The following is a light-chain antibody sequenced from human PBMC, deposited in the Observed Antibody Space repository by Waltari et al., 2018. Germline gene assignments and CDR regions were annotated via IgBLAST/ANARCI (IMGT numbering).Light chain of an antibody. Sequence: QSALTQPASVSGSPGQSLTISCTGTSSDAGGYHYVSWYQHHPGNAPKLMIYEVSNRPSGVSTRFSGSKSGNTASLTISGLQAEDEADYHCSSYTSSNTYYVFGTGTKVTVL. CDR2: EVS. V-gene: IGLV2-14*01. J-gene: IGLJ1*01. CDR1: SSDAGGYHY. CDR3: SSYTSSNTYYV.